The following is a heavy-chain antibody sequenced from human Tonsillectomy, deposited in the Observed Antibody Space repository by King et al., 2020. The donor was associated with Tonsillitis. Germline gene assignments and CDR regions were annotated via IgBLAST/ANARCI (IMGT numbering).Heavy chain of an antibody. CDR3: ARDYGGNSGPFDY. Sequence: VQLVESGAEVKKPGASVKVSCKASGYTFTSYGISWVRQAPGQGLEWMGWISAYNGNTNYAQKFQGRVTMTTDTSTSTAYKELRSLRSDDTAVYYGARDYGGNSGPFDYWGPGTLVTVSS. J-gene: IGHJ4*02. V-gene: IGHV1-18*01. D-gene: IGHD4-23*01. CDR2: ISAYNGNT. CDR1: GYTFTSYG.